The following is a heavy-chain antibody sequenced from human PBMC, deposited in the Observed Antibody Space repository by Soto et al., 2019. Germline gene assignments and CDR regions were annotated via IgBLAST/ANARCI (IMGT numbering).Heavy chain of an antibody. J-gene: IGHJ4*02. CDR2: ISYDGSNK. V-gene: IGHV3-30*18. CDR1: GFTFSSYG. Sequence: GESLKISCAASGFTFSSYGMHWVRQAPGKGLEWVAVISYDGSNKYYADSVKGRFTISRDNSKNTLYLQMNSLRAEDTAVYYCAKSALWFGELLYHDYWGQGTLVTVSS. D-gene: IGHD3-10*01. CDR3: AKSALWFGELLYHDY.